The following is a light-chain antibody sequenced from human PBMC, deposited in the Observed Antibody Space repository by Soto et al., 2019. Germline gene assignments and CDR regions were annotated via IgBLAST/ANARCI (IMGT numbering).Light chain of an antibody. J-gene: IGKJ4*01. CDR2: DAS. V-gene: IGKV3-11*01. CDR1: QSVSSS. Sequence: SVLTQSPATLSLSPGERATLSCRASQSVSSSLAWFQEKHGQRPSLLIYDASNRATGIPARFSGSESGTDFTLTISSLEPEDFAVYYCQQRSGWLLTFGGGTKVQIK. CDR3: QQRSGWLLT.